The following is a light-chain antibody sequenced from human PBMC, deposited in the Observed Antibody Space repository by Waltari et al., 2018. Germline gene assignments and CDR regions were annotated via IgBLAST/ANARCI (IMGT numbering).Light chain of an antibody. J-gene: IGKJ3*01. CDR2: KAS. CDR1: QSLSSL. CDR3: QQYNSYPFT. V-gene: IGKV1-5*03. Sequence: DIQMTQSHSTLSASVADRVTITCRANQSLSSLLAWYQQKPGKAPKLLIYKASSLESGVPSRFSGSGSGTEFTLTISSLQPDDFATYYCQQYNSYPFTFGPGTKVDIK.